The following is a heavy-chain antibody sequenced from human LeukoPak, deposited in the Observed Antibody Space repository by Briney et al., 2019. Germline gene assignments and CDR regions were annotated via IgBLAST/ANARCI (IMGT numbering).Heavy chain of an antibody. J-gene: IGHJ3*02. D-gene: IGHD5-12*01. CDR3: TIVNVDIVATIRFAFDI. CDR1: GFTFGDYA. CDR2: IRSKAYGGTT. Sequence: GGSLRLSCTASGFTFGDYAMSWFRQAPRKGLEWVGFIRSKAYGGTTEYAASVKGRFTISRDDSKSIAYLRMNSLKTEDTAVYYCTIVNVDIVATIRFAFDIWGQGTMVTVSS. V-gene: IGHV3-49*03.